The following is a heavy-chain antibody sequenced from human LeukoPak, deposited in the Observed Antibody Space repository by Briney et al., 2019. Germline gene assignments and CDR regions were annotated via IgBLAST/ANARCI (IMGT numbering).Heavy chain of an antibody. V-gene: IGHV4-39*01. CDR1: GGSISSSSYY. J-gene: IGHJ6*03. Sequence: PSETLSLTCTVSGGSISSSSYYWGWIRQPPGKGLEWIGSIYYSGSTYYNPSLRSRVTISVDTSKNQFSLKLSSVTAADTAVYYCAPVGINMDVWGKGTTVTVSS. CDR2: IYYSGST. CDR3: APVGINMDV. D-gene: IGHD1-14*01.